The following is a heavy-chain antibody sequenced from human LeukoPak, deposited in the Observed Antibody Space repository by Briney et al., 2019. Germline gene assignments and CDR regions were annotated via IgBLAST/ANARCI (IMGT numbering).Heavy chain of an antibody. Sequence: ASVKVSCKGSGYTFTGYYMHWVRQAPGQGLEWMGWINPNSGGTNYAQKFQGRVTMTRDTSISTAYMELSRLRSDDTAVYYCARGFSPGYYYYMDVWGKGTTVTVSS. CDR1: GYTFTGYY. CDR2: INPNSGGT. CDR3: ARGFSPGYYYYMDV. V-gene: IGHV1-2*02. J-gene: IGHJ6*03. D-gene: IGHD3-3*01.